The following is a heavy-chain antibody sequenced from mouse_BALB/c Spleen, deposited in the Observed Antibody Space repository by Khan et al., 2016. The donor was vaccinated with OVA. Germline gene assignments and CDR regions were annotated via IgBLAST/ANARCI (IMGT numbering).Heavy chain of an antibody. D-gene: IGHD2-1*01. Sequence: QIQLVQSGPELKKPGETVKISCKASGYTFTDYGMNWVKQAPGKDLKWMGWINTYTGEPTYADDFKGRFAFSLETSASTASLQINNLKNEASATYFWARSNGNYWFAYWGQVTLVTVSA. CDR1: GYTFTDYG. CDR2: INTYTGEP. J-gene: IGHJ3*01. CDR3: ARSNGNYWFAY. V-gene: IGHV9-3-1*01.